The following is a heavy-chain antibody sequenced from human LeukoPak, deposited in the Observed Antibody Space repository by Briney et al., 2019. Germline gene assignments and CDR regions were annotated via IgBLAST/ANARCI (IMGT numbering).Heavy chain of an antibody. D-gene: IGHD2-15*01. J-gene: IGHJ5*02. CDR2: MSSNGGNT. CDR3: ARGGPAATPTSNWFDP. Sequence: GGSLRLSCAASGFTFSSYTMHWVRQAPGKGLEYVSAMSSNGGNTYYANSVKGRFTISRDNAKNSLYLQMNSLRAEDTAVYYCARGGPAATPTSNWFDPWGQGTLVTVSS. CDR1: GFTFSSYT. V-gene: IGHV3-64*01.